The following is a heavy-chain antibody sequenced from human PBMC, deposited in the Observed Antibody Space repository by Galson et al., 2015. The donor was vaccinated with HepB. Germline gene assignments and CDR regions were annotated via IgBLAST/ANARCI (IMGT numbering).Heavy chain of an antibody. Sequence: SLRLSCAASGFTFSTYAMSWVRQAPGKGLEWVSGISGSATSTYYADSVKGRFTISRDNSKNTLYLQMNSLRAEDTAVYYCVKGCVVLVVYATRALDAFDIWGQGTMVTVSS. CDR3: VKGCVVLVVYATRALDAFDI. CDR2: ISGSATST. D-gene: IGHD2-8*02. J-gene: IGHJ3*02. V-gene: IGHV3-23*01. CDR1: GFTFSTYA.